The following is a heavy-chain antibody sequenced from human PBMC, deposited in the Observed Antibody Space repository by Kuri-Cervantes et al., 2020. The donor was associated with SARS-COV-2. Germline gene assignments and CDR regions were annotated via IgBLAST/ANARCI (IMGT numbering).Heavy chain of an antibody. Sequence: ASVKVSCKAPETTFPNYDINWVRQATGQGLEWMGMVKTNSGNTLYAQIFQGRVTMTRDTSTSTAYMELSSLRFEDAAVYYCARDSGDWDPDGFDIWGQGTMVTVSS. V-gene: IGHV1-8*01. J-gene: IGHJ3*02. CDR1: ETTFPNYD. D-gene: IGHD2-21*02. CDR3: ARDSGDWDPDGFDI. CDR2: VKTNSGNT.